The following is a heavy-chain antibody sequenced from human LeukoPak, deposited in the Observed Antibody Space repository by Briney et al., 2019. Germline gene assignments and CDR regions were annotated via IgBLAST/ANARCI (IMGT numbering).Heavy chain of an antibody. D-gene: IGHD3-22*01. CDR3: ARGGYYDSSGYGGT. Sequence: SVRVSCKASGGTFSSYAISWVRQAPGQGLEWKGRIIPILGIANYAQKFQGRVTITADKSTSTAYMELSSLRSEDTAVYYCARGGYYDSSGYGGTWGQGTLVTVSS. CDR1: GGTFSSYA. J-gene: IGHJ5*02. V-gene: IGHV1-69*04. CDR2: IIPILGIA.